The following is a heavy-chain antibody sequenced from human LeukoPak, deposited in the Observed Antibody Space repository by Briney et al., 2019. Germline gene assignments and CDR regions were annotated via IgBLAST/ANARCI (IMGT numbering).Heavy chain of an antibody. Sequence: GGSLRLSCAASGFTFSSYAMSWVRQAPGKGLEWVSATSGPGGSRDYADSVKGRFTISRDNSKNTLYLQMNSLRAEDTAVYYCAKDPIAAAPYYYYYMDVWGKGTTVTVSS. V-gene: IGHV3-23*01. D-gene: IGHD6-13*01. CDR2: TSGPGGSR. J-gene: IGHJ6*03. CDR1: GFTFSSYA. CDR3: AKDPIAAAPYYYYYMDV.